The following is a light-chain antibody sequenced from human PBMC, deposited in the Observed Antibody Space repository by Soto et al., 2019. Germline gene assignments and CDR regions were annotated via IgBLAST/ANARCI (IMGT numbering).Light chain of an antibody. J-gene: IGLJ1*01. Sequence: LTQPASVSGSPGQSITISCIGTSGDIGSYNRVSWYQQHPGKAPKLIIYEVTDRPSGVSNRFSGSKSGNTASLTISGLQAEDEAEYYCSSYTNINTSACVFGTGTKVTVL. CDR2: EVT. CDR3: SSYTNINTSACV. CDR1: SGDIGSYNR. V-gene: IGLV2-14*01.